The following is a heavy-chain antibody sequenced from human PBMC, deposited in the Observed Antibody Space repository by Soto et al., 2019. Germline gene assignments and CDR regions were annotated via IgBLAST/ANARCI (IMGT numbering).Heavy chain of an antibody. V-gene: IGHV3-11*05. Sequence: QVQLVESGGGLVKPGGSLRLSCAASGFTFSDYYMSWIRQAPGKGLEWVSYISSSSTYTNYADSVKGRFTISRDNAKNSPYLQMNSLRAEDPAVYYCARDHHRYSGYDYVDYWGQGTLVTVSS. CDR1: GFTFSDYY. CDR3: ARDHHRYSGYDYVDY. CDR2: ISSSSTYT. D-gene: IGHD5-12*01. J-gene: IGHJ4*02.